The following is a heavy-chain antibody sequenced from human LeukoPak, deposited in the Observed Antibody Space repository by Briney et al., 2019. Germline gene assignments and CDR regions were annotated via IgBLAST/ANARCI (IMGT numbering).Heavy chain of an antibody. CDR3: ARAGPGGSYWSYYYYMDV. Sequence: ASVKVSCKVSGYTLTELSMHWVRQAPGKGLEWMGGFDPEDGETIYAQKFQGRVTMTEDTSTDTAYMELSSLRSEDTAVYYCARAGPGGSYWSYYYYMDVWGKGTTVTVSS. J-gene: IGHJ6*03. D-gene: IGHD1-26*01. V-gene: IGHV1-24*01. CDR1: GYTLTELS. CDR2: FDPEDGET.